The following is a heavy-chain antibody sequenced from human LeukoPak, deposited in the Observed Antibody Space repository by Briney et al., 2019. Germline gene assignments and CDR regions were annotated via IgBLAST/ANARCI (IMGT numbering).Heavy chain of an antibody. J-gene: IGHJ3*02. CDR3: ARGFWADAFDI. D-gene: IGHD2/OR15-2a*01. CDR2: ISGSGGGT. Sequence: GGSLRLSCAGSEFTFSSYAMSWVRQAPGKGLEWVSAISGSGGGTYYADSVKGRFTISRDNAKNTLYLQMNSLRAEDTAVYYCARGFWADAFDIWGQGTMVTVSS. V-gene: IGHV3-23*01. CDR1: EFTFSSYA.